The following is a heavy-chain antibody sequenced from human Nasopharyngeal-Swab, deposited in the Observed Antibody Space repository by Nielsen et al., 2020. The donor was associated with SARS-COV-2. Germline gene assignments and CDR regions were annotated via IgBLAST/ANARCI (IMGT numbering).Heavy chain of an antibody. CDR1: GGSISSSSYY. CDR3: ARARTRVTTFDY. Sequence: SETLSLTCTVSGGSISSSSYYWGWIRQPPGKGLEWIGSIYYSGSTYYNPSLKSRVTISVDTSKNQFSLKLSSVTAADTAVYYRARARTRVTTFDYWGQGTLVTVSS. CDR2: IYYSGST. D-gene: IGHD4-17*01. J-gene: IGHJ4*02. V-gene: IGHV4-39*07.